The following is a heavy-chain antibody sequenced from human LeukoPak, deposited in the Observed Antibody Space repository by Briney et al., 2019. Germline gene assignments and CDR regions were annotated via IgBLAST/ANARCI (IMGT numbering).Heavy chain of an antibody. D-gene: IGHD3-10*01. Sequence: GGSLRLSCAASGFTFSSYGMHWVRQAPGKGLEWVAFIRYDGSNKFYADSVKGRFTISRDNSKNTLYLQMNSPRAEDTAVFYCATPYYYGSGSYWPFDYWGQGTLVTVSS. CDR3: ATPYYYGSGSYWPFDY. CDR1: GFTFSSYG. CDR2: IRYDGSNK. V-gene: IGHV3-30*02. J-gene: IGHJ4*02.